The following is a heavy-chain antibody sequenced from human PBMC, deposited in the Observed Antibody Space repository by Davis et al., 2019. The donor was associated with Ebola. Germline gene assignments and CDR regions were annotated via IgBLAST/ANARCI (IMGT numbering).Heavy chain of an antibody. V-gene: IGHV3-7*03. Sequence: GEFLKISCATSGFIFSTYWMSWVRQAPGKGLEWVANIKQDGSEKYYVDSVKGRFTISRDNAKNSLYLQMNSLRAEDTAVYYCASGRQLGYWGQGTLVTVSS. J-gene: IGHJ4*02. D-gene: IGHD6-13*01. CDR2: IKQDGSEK. CDR1: GFIFSTYW. CDR3: ASGRQLGY.